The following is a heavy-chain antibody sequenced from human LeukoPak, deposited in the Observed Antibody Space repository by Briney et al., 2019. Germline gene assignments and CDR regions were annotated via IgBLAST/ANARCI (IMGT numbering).Heavy chain of an antibody. CDR2: IKQDGSEK. D-gene: IGHD3-3*01. J-gene: IGHJ4*02. CDR1: GFTFSGYW. Sequence: GGSLRLSCAASGFTFSGYWMSWVRQAPGKGLEWVANIKQDGSEKYYVDSVKGRFTISRDNAKNSLYLQMNSLRAEDTAVYYCARASGSGYVDYWGQGTLVTVSS. CDR3: ARASGSGYVDY. V-gene: IGHV3-7*01.